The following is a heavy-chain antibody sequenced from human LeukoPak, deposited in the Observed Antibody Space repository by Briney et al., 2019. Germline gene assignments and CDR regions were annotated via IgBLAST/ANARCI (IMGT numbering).Heavy chain of an antibody. CDR2: INPNSGGT. V-gene: IGHV1-2*02. J-gene: IGHJ4*02. Sequence: ASVKVSCKAFGYTFTGYYMHWVRQAPGQGLEWMGWINPNSGGTNYAQKFQGRVTMTRDTSISTAYMELSRLRSDDTAVYYCARVRKVLKDGYNYWGQGTLVTVSS. CDR3: ARVRKVLKDGYNY. D-gene: IGHD5-24*01. CDR1: GYTFTGYY.